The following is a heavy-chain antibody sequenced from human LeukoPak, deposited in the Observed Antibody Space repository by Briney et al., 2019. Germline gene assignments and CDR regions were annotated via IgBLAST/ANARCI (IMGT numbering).Heavy chain of an antibody. CDR1: GFTFSSYG. Sequence: GGSLRLSCAASGFTFSSYGMHWVRQAPGKGLEWVAVISYDGSNKYYADSVKGRFTISRDNSKNTLYLQMNSLRAEDTAVYYCAKVGPTVTPVFDYWGQGTLVTVSS. D-gene: IGHD4-11*01. V-gene: IGHV3-30*18. CDR2: ISYDGSNK. J-gene: IGHJ4*02. CDR3: AKVGPTVTPVFDY.